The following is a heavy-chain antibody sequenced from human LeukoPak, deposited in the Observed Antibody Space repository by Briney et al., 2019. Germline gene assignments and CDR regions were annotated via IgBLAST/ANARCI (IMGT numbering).Heavy chain of an antibody. CDR2: IHPNSGRT. D-gene: IGHD3-10*01. CDR3: AKESSRSYLDH. V-gene: IGHV1-46*01. J-gene: IGHJ4*02. Sequence: ASVKVSCKASGYTFTGYYMHWVRQAPGQGLEWMGIIHPNSGRTTYAQKFQGRVTMTRDTSTSTVYMELSSLRSEDTAVYYCAKESSRSYLDHWGQGTLVTVSS. CDR1: GYTFTGYY.